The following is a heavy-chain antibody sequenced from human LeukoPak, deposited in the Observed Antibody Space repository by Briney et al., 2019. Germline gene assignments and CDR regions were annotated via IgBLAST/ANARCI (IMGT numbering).Heavy chain of an antibody. D-gene: IGHD6-19*01. CDR3: ASSHSSGWYYFDY. V-gene: IGHV3-64*01. CDR2: ISSNGGST. CDR1: GFTFSSYA. Sequence: PGGSLRLSCAASGFTFSSYAMHWVRQAPGKGLEYVSAISSNGGSTYYANSVKGRFTISRDNSKNTLYLQMGSLRAEDMAVYYCASSHSSGWYYFDYWGQGTLVTVSS. J-gene: IGHJ4*02.